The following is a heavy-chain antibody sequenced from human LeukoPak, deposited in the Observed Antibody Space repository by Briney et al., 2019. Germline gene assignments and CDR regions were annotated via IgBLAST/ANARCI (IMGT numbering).Heavy chain of an antibody. CDR2: IYYSGST. J-gene: IGHJ3*02. V-gene: IGHV4-30-4*08. CDR1: GGSISSGDYY. D-gene: IGHD2-2*01. CDR3: VLQLPPGGAFDI. Sequence: PSQTLSLTCTVSGGSISSGDYYWSWIRQPPGKGLEWIGYIYYSGSTYYNPSLKSRVTISVDTSKNQFSLKLSSVTAADTAVYYCVLQLPPGGAFDIWGQGTMVTVSS.